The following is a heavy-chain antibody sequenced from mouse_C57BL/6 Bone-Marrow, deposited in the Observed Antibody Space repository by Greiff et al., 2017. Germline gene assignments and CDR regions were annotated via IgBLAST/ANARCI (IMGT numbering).Heavy chain of an antibody. CDR1: GFNIKDDY. CDR2: IDPENGDT. V-gene: IGHV14-4*01. CDR3: TTLDYYGSRNWYFDV. Sequence: VQLQQSGAELVRPGASVKLSCTASGFNIKDDYMHWVKQRPEQGLEWIGWIDPENGDTEYASKFQGKATITADTSSNTAYLQLSSLTSEDTAVYYCTTLDYYGSRNWYFDVWGTGTTVTVSS. D-gene: IGHD1-1*01. J-gene: IGHJ1*03.